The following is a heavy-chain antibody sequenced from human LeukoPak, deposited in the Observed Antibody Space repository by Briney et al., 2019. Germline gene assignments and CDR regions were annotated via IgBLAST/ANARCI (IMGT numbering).Heavy chain of an antibody. J-gene: IGHJ3*02. Sequence: SETLSLTCAVYGESFSGYFWNWIRQPPGKGLEWIGEINHSGSTSNHNPSLKSRVTMSVDTSKNQFSLKLSSVTAADTAVYYCARQGGFYSDAFDIWGQGTMVTVSS. V-gene: IGHV4-34*01. D-gene: IGHD3-22*01. CDR3: ARQGGFYSDAFDI. CDR2: INHSGSTS. CDR1: GESFSGYF.